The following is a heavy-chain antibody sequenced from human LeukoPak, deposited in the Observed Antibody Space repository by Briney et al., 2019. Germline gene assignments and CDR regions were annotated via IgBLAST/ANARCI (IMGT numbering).Heavy chain of an antibody. V-gene: IGHV4-59*12. D-gene: IGHD4-11*01. CDR2: IYYSGST. Sequence: SETLSLTCTVSGGSISSYYWSWIRQPPGKGLEWIGYIYYSGSTNYNPSLKSRVTISVDTSKNQFSLKLSSVTAADTAVYYCARERLENWFDPWGQGTLVTVSS. CDR1: GGSISSYY. J-gene: IGHJ5*02. CDR3: ARERLENWFDP.